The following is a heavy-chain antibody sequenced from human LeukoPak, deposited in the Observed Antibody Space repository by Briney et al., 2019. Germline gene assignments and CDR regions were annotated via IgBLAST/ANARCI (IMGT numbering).Heavy chain of an antibody. V-gene: IGHV3-21*01. CDR3: ARDGAHSGMDV. Sequence: GGSLRLSCAASGFTFSSYSMNWVRRAPGKGLEWVSSISSSSSYIYYADSVKGRCTISRDNAKNSLYLQMNSLRAEDTAVYYCARDGAHSGMDVWGQGTTVTVSS. J-gene: IGHJ6*02. CDR1: GFTFSSYS. CDR2: ISSSSSYI.